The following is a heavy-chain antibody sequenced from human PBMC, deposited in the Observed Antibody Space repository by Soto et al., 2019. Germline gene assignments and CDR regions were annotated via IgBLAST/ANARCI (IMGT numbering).Heavy chain of an antibody. D-gene: IGHD1-26*01. V-gene: IGHV1-18*01. CDR2: IIAYNGNT. J-gene: IGHJ4*01. CDR3: ARDRSSLALRWELHQNDY. Sequence: ASVKFSGKASGYTFTSYGISWVRQAPGQVLECMVWIIAYNGNTNYXXKLQGRVXXTTDTSTSTAXMELRXRSSDDTAVYYCARDRSSLALRWELHQNDYXX. CDR1: GYTFTSYG.